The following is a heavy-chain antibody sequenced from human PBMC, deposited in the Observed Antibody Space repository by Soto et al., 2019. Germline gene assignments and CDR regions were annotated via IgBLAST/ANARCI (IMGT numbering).Heavy chain of an antibody. V-gene: IGHV1-18*01. CDR3: ARDQPLYYDFWSGYRTVGYFDY. CDR1: GYTFTSYG. CDR2: ISAYNGNT. D-gene: IGHD3-3*01. J-gene: IGHJ4*02. Sequence: ASVKVSCKASGYTFTSYGISWVRQAPGQGLEWMGWISAYNGNTNYAQKLQGRVTMTTDTSTSTACMELRSLRSDDTAVCYCARDQPLYYDFWSGYRTVGYFDYWGQGTLVTVSS.